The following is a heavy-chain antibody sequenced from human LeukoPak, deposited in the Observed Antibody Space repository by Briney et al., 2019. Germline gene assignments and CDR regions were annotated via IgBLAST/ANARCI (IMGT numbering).Heavy chain of an antibody. CDR2: IYHSGST. D-gene: IGHD6-19*01. CDR1: GYSISSGYY. Sequence: PSETLSLTCTVSGYSISSGYYWGWIRQPPGKGLEWIGSIYHSGSTYYNPSLKSRVTISVDTSKNQFSLKLSSVTAADTAVYYCARVRRLVHGGWYYFDYWGQGTLVTVSS. CDR3: ARVRRLVHGGWYYFDY. J-gene: IGHJ4*02. V-gene: IGHV4-38-2*02.